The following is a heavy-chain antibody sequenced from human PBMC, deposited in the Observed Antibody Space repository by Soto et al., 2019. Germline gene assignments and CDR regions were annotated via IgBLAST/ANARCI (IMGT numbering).Heavy chain of an antibody. CDR1: GGSISSYY. J-gene: IGHJ4*02. CDR2: IYTSGST. V-gene: IGHV4-4*07. CDR3: AREGRYYDFWSGYYCFDY. D-gene: IGHD3-3*01. Sequence: PSETLSLTCTVSGGSISSYYWSWIRQPAGKGLEWIGRIYTSGSTNYNPSLKSRVTMSVDTSKNQFSLKLSSVTAADTAVYYCAREGRYYDFWSGYYCFDYWGQGTLVTVSS.